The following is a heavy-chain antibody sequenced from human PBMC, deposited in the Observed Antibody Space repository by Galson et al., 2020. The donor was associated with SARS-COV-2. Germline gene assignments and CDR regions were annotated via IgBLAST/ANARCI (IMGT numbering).Heavy chain of an antibody. CDR3: AKDPPTRGYWYLDF. CDR1: GFSFSNYA. CDR2: ITSSCAST. V-gene: IGHV3-23*01. D-gene: IGHD1-26*01. Sequence: EALKISCASSGFSFSNYAMSWVRQAPGKGLEWVSAITSSCASTYYADSVKGRFTISRDNTKNTLFLQMNSLRADDAALYYCAKDPPTRGYWYLDFWGPGTLVTVSS. J-gene: IGHJ2*01.